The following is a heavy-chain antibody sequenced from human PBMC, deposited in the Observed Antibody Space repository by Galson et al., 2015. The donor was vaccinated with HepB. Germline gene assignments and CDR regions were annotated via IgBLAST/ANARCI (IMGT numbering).Heavy chain of an antibody. CDR2: INHDGSER. J-gene: IGHJ6*03. D-gene: IGHD2/OR15-2a*01. V-gene: IGHV3-7*01. CDR3: ATNEEVCVHANIWYCRAHRNYFHFYMDV. CDR1: GLTFKPYW. Sequence: SLRLSCAVSGLTFKPYWMSWVRQAPGKGLEWVANINHDGSERHYADSFKGRFTVSWDSAGFSMSLQMDSLRAEDTAVYYCATNEEVCVHANIWYCRAHRNYFHFYMDVWGKGTAVTGSS.